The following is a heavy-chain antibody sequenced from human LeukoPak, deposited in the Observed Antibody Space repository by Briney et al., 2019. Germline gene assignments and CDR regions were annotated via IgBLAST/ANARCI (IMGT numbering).Heavy chain of an antibody. CDR3: ARDRLNRADCGTDCYSAVFDY. CDR1: GFTFSSYG. D-gene: IGHD2-21*02. CDR2: IASHAGDA. Sequence: PGRSLRLSCAASGFTFSSYGMHWVRQTPGKGLEWVAVIASHAGDAHYSDSVKGRFTISRDNSKNTLYLQMNNLGVEDTAVYYCARDRLNRADCGTDCYSAVFDYWGQGALVTVSS. J-gene: IGHJ4*02. V-gene: IGHV3-30*03.